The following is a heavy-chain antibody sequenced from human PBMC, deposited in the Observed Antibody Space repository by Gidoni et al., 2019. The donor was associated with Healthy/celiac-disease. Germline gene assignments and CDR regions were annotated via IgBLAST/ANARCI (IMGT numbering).Heavy chain of an antibody. CDR3: ARDGPTYYYDSSGYYPDAFDI. J-gene: IGHJ3*02. V-gene: IGHV3-21*01. D-gene: IGHD3-22*01. CDR1: GFTFRSYS. Sequence: EVRLVESGGGLVKPGGSLKLSCAAPGFTFRSYSMHWVRQAPGKGLEWVSSISSSGSTIYYADSVKGRFTISRDNAKNSLYLQMNSLRAEDTAVYYCARDGPTYYYDSSGYYPDAFDIWGQGTMVTVSS. CDR2: ISSSGSTI.